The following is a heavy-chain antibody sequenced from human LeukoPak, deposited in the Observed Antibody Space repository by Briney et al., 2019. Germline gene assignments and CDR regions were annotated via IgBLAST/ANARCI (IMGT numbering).Heavy chain of an antibody. V-gene: IGHV3-33*01. CDR2: IWHDGSNE. CDR1: GFTLRTHD. CDR3: ARSVVGLYYFDS. J-gene: IGHJ4*02. Sequence: PRRSLRLSCVASGFTLRTHDIHWVRQAPGKGLEWVAVIWHDGSNEYYGDSVRGRFTISRDNSKNTLYLQMNSLRAEDTAIYYCARSVVGLYYFDSWGQGTLVTVSS. D-gene: IGHD3-10*01.